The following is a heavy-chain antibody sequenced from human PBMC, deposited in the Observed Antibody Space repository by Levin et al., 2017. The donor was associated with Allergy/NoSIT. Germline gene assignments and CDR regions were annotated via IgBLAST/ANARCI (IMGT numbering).Heavy chain of an antibody. CDR2: INPNSGGT. CDR3: ARESLVSMAIDY. J-gene: IGHJ4*02. CDR1: GYTFTGYY. D-gene: IGHD5-24*01. V-gene: IGHV1-2*04. Sequence: GESLKISCKASGYTFTGYYMHWVRQAPGQGLEWMGWINPNSGGTNYAQKFQGWVTMTRDTSISTAYMELSRLRSDDTAVYYCARESLVSMAIDYWGQGTLVTVSS.